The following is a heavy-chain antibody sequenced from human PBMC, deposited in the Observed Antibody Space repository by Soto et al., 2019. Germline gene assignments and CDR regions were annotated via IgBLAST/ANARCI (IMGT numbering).Heavy chain of an antibody. J-gene: IGHJ4*02. CDR1: GFTFSSYA. Sequence: PGGSLRLSCAASGFTFSSYAMSWVRQAPGKGLEWVSVISGSGGSTYYADSVKGRFTISRDNSKNTLYLQMNSLRAEDTAVYYCAKGGYCSSTSCYADYFDYWGQGTLVTVSS. D-gene: IGHD2-2*01. CDR3: AKGGYCSSTSCYADYFDY. CDR2: ISGSGGST. V-gene: IGHV3-23*01.